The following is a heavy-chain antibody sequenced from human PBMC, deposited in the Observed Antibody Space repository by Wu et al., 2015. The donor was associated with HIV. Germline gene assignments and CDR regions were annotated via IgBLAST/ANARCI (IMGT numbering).Heavy chain of an antibody. CDR1: GDTFNKYA. Sequence: QVQLVQSGAGVRKPGSSVMVSCKASGDTFNKYAINWVRQAPGQGLEWMGGIVPVFGTANYAQKFQGRVTITADESTSTAYMELSSLRSEDTAVYYCARLAFWSGYTWYYYYYMDVWGKGTTVTVSS. J-gene: IGHJ6*03. CDR3: ARLAFWSGYTWYYYYYMDV. CDR2: IVPVFGTA. V-gene: IGHV1-69*12. D-gene: IGHD3-3*01.